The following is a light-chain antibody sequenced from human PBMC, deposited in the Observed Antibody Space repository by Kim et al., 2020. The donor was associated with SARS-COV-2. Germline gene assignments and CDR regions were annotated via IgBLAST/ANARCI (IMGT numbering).Light chain of an antibody. CDR1: NSNIGEGYD. J-gene: IGLJ3*02. Sequence: RVTTAGTGTNSNIGEGYDVHWYQQLPGTAPKLLIHGNTNRPSGVPDRFSGSKSHTSASLAITGLQADDEADYYCLSYDSSLSGWVFGGGTKVTVL. CDR3: LSYDSSLSGWV. CDR2: GNT. V-gene: IGLV1-40*01.